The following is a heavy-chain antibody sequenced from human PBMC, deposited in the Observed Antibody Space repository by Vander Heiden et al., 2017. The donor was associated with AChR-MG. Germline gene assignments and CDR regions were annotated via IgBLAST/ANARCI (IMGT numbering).Heavy chain of an antibody. CDR2: IWYDGSNK. Sequence: QVQLVESGGGVVQPGRSLRLSCAASGFTFSSYGLHWVRQAPGKGLEWVAVIWYDGSNKYYADSVKGRFTIARDNSKNTLYQQMNSLRAEDTAVYYCARAGRYYDSSGYLGNYYYYGMDVWGQGTTVTVSS. J-gene: IGHJ6*02. CDR3: ARAGRYYDSSGYLGNYYYYGMDV. V-gene: IGHV3-33*01. D-gene: IGHD3-22*01. CDR1: GFTFSSYG.